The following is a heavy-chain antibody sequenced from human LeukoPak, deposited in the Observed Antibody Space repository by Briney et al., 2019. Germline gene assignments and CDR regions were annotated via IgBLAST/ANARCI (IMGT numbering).Heavy chain of an antibody. J-gene: IGHJ6*03. CDR2: INHSGST. Sequence: SEALSLTCAVYGGSFSGYYWSWIRQPPGKGLEWIGEINHSGSTNYNPSLKSRVTISADTSKNQFSLKLSSVTAADTAVYYCARDKRYCSSTSCYGGYYYYYMDVWGKGTTVTVSS. V-gene: IGHV4-34*01. D-gene: IGHD2-2*01. CDR1: GGSFSGYY. CDR3: ARDKRYCSSTSCYGGYYYYYMDV.